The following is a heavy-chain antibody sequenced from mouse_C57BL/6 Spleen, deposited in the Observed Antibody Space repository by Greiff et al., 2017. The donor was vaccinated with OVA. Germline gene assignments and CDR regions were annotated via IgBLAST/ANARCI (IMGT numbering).Heavy chain of an antibody. V-gene: IGHV14-4*01. CDR3: TRSGTAMDY. CDR2: IDPENGDT. Sequence: VQLKQSGAELVRPGASVKLSCTASGFNIKDDYMHWVKQRPEQGLEWIGWIDPENGDTEYASKFQGKATITADTSSNTAYLQLSSLTSEDTAVYYCTRSGTAMDYWGQGTSVTVSS. J-gene: IGHJ4*01. D-gene: IGHD1-1*01. CDR1: GFNIKDDY.